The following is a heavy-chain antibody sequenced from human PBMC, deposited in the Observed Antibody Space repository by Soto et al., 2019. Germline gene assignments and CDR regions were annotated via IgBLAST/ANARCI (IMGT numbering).Heavy chain of an antibody. Sequence: SLRLSCSASLFTFSSYAMSWVLQSPFKGLEWFSAISGSGGSTYYADSVKGRFTISRDNSKNTLYLQMNSLRAEDTAVYYCAKDQNLVAPPSYGMDVWGQGTTVTVSS. J-gene: IGHJ6*02. CDR3: AKDQNLVAPPSYGMDV. CDR1: LFTFSSYA. D-gene: IGHD5-12*01. CDR2: ISGSGGST. V-gene: IGHV3-23*01.